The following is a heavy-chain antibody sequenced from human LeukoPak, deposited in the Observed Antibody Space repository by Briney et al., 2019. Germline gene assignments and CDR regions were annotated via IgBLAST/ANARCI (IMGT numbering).Heavy chain of an antibody. CDR3: ASLLGSHYYFDY. CDR1: GGSISSDY. CDR2: IYHSGST. V-gene: IGHV4-30-2*01. J-gene: IGHJ4*02. Sequence: SETLSLTCTVSGGSISSDYWSWIRQPPGKGLEWIGYIYHSGSTYYNPSLKSRVTISVDRSKNQFSLKLSSVTAADTAVYYCASLLGSHYYFDYWGQGTLVTVSS.